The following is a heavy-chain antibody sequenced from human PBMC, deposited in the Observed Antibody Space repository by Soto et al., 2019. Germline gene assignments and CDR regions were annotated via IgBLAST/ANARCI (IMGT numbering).Heavy chain of an antibody. Sequence: QVQLVQSGAEVKKPGSSVKVSCKASGGTFSSYTISWVRQAPGQGLEWMGRIIPILGIANYAQKFQGRVTITADKSTSTAYMELSSLRSEDTAVYYCARALYNYCGMDVWGQGTTVTVSS. CDR1: GGTFSSYT. CDR2: IIPILGIA. V-gene: IGHV1-69*02. CDR3: ARALYNYCGMDV. J-gene: IGHJ6*02.